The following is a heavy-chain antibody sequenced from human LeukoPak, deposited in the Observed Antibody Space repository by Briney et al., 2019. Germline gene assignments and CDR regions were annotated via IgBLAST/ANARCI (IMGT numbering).Heavy chain of an antibody. CDR3: AKKRIAAAGKTDFDS. V-gene: IGHV3-23*01. CDR2: ISGRGDVI. Sequence: PGGSLRLSCATSGFTFSSYAVSWVRQAPGKGLEWVSLISGRGDVICYADSVKGRFTISRDNSKRTVYLQMNSLGAEDTAVYFCAKKRIAAAGKTDFDSWGQGTLVTVSS. CDR1: GFTFSSYA. J-gene: IGHJ4*01. D-gene: IGHD6-13*01.